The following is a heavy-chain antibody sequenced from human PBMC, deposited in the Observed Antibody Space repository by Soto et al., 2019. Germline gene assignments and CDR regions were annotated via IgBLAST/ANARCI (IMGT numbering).Heavy chain of an antibody. D-gene: IGHD3-10*01. CDR3: ARQVIDGALAGAGSFDY. V-gene: IGHV4-39*01. J-gene: IGHJ4*02. CDR2: FYYSGST. Sequence: PSDTLSLTCTVSGGSISSSGYYWGWIRQPPGKGLEWIGSFYYSGSTYYNPSLESRVTISVDTSDNQFSLKLSSVTAADTAVYYCARQVIDGALAGAGSFDYWGQGTLVTVSS. CDR1: GGSISSSGYY.